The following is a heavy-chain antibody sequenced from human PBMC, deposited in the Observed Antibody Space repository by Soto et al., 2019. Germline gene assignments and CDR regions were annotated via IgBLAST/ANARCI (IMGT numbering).Heavy chain of an antibody. V-gene: IGHV3-30*03. CDR3: AMTYPPG. CDR1: GFTFSSYG. CDR2: ISYDGSNK. Sequence: QVQLVESGGGVVQPGRSLRLSCAASGFTFSSYGMHWVRQAPGKGLEWVAVISYDGSNKYYADSVKGRFTISRDNSKNTLYLQMNSLRAEDTAVYYCAMTYPPGWGQGTMVTVSS. J-gene: IGHJ3*01.